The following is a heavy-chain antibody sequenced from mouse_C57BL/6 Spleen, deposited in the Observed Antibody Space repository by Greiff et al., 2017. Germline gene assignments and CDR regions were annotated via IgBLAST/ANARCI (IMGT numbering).Heavy chain of an antibody. CDR2: IRSKSSNYAT. V-gene: IGHV10-3*01. D-gene: IGHD4-1*02. CDR3: VRSTGTPYAMDY. Sequence: EVKVVESGGGLVQPKGSLTLSCAASGFTFNTYAMHWVRQAPGKGLEWVARIRSKSSNYATYYADSVKDRFTISRDDSQSMLYLQMNNLKTEDTAMYDCVRSTGTPYAMDYWGQGTSVTVSS. CDR1: GFTFNTYA. J-gene: IGHJ4*01.